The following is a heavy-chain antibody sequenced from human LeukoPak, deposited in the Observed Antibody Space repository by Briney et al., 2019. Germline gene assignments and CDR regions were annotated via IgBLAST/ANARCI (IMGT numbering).Heavy chain of an antibody. D-gene: IGHD3-10*01. CDR2: ISGSGGST. J-gene: IGHJ4*02. CDR3: AKDSRGYYGSGTYDY. V-gene: IGHV3-23*01. CDR1: GFTFSSYW. Sequence: GGSLRLSCAASGFTFSSYWMHWVRQAPGKGLEWVSGISGSGGSTYYADSVKGRFTISRDNSENTLYLQMNSLRAEDTAVYYCAKDSRGYYGSGTYDYWGQGTLVTVSS.